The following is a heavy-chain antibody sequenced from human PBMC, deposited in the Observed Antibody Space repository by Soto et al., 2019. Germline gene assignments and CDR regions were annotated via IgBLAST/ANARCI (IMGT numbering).Heavy chain of an antibody. J-gene: IGHJ4*02. CDR3: ASYYDSSGYHTGRFDY. V-gene: IGHV4-31*03. Sequence: SETLSHTCPVSGGSVGSRGYYWRWIRQHPGKGLEWIGYIYYSGSTYYNPSLKSRVTISVDTSKNQFSLKLSSVTAADTAVYYCASYYDSSGYHTGRFDYWGQGTLVTVSS. CDR1: GGSVGSRGYY. D-gene: IGHD3-22*01. CDR2: IYYSGST.